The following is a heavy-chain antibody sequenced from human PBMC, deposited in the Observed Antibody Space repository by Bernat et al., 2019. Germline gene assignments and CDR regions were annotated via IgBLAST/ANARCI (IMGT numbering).Heavy chain of an antibody. V-gene: IGHV3-33*06. CDR2: IWGDGSKK. J-gene: IGHJ4*02. Sequence: QVQLVESGGGVVQAGRSLRLSCAASGYTFSKSGMHWVRQAPGKGLERVAVIWGDGSKKFYADSVKGRFSISKDDSKNTLYLQMNSLTAEDTAVYYCAKGTSGDGDFDYWGQGALVTVSS. CDR3: AKGTSGDGDFDY. CDR1: GYTFSKSG. D-gene: IGHD5-24*01.